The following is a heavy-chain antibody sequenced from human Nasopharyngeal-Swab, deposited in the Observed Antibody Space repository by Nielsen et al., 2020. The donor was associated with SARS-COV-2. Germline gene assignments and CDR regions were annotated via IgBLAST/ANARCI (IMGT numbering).Heavy chain of an antibody. V-gene: IGHV4-61*02. Sequence: SETLSLTCAVSGASVSSGNSYWTWIRQPAAKGLEWIGRVFPSGITNYNPSLKSRVTISLDTSKNQFSLTLSSLTAADTAAYYCVSSSSWYYFDYWGQGTQVTVSS. CDR3: VSSSSWYYFDY. CDR2: VFPSGIT. D-gene: IGHD6-13*01. CDR1: GASVSSGNSY. J-gene: IGHJ4*02.